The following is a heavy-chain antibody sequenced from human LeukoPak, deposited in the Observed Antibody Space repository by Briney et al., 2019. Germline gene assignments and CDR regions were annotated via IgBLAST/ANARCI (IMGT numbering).Heavy chain of an antibody. J-gene: IGHJ4*02. CDR1: GFTFSSYG. CDR2: ISYDGSNK. Sequence: PGGSLRLSCAASGFTFSSYGVHWVRQAPGKGLEWVAVISYDGSNKYYADSVKGRFTISRDNSKNTLYLQMNSLRAEDTAVYYCAKDGDPPFDYWGQGTLVTVSS. V-gene: IGHV3-30*18. D-gene: IGHD7-27*01. CDR3: AKDGDPPFDY.